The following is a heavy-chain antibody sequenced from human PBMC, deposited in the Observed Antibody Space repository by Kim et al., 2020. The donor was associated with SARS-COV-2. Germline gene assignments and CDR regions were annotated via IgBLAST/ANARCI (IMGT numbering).Heavy chain of an antibody. J-gene: IGHJ4*02. D-gene: IGHD3-22*01. CDR1: GGSISSSSYY. CDR2: IYYSGST. CDR3: ARKSVLGGYYDSSPFDY. V-gene: IGHV4-39*01. Sequence: SETLSLTCTVSGGSISSSSYYWGWIRQPPGKGLEWIGSIYYSGSTYYNPSLKSRVTISVDTSKNQFSLKLSSVTAADTAVYYCARKSVLGGYYDSSPFDYWGQGTLVTVSS.